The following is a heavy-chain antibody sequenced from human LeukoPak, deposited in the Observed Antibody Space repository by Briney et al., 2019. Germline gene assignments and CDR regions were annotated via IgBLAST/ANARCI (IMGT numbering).Heavy chain of an antibody. V-gene: IGHV3-23*01. D-gene: IGHD6-13*01. Sequence: PGGSLRLSCAASGFTFSSYAMSWVRQAPGKGLEWVSTINSGGNTYYADSMKGRFTISRDNSKNTLFLQMNSLRVEDTGVYYCSKDPPKSAAGPRYSDRWGQGTLVTVSS. CDR3: SKDPPKSAAGPRYSDR. J-gene: IGHJ4*02. CDR1: GFTFSSYA. CDR2: INSGGNT.